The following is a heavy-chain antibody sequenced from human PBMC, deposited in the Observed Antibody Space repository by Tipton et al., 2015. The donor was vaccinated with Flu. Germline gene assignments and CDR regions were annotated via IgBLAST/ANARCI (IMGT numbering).Heavy chain of an antibody. Sequence: SLRLSCAASGFTFSSYGMHWVRQAPGKGLEWVAVISYDGSNKYYADSVKGRFTISRDNSKNTLYLQMNSLRAEDTAVYYCAKVPGGRYCSSTSCYGMGGMDVWGQGTTVTVSS. CDR2: ISYDGSNK. J-gene: IGHJ6*02. CDR3: AKVPGGRYCSSTSCYGMGGMDV. D-gene: IGHD2-2*01. CDR1: GFTFSSYG. V-gene: IGHV3-30*18.